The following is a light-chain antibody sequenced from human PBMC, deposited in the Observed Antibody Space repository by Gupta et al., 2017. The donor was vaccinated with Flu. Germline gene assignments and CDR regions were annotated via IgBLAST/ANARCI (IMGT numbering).Light chain of an antibody. V-gene: IGLV1-40*01. CDR2: GNS. Sequence: QSVLTQPHSVSGVPGQRVTISCTGSSSNIGAGYDVHWYQQLPGTAPKLLIYGNSNRPSGVPDRFSGSKSGTSASLAITGLQAEDEADYYCQSYDSSLSGVVFGGGTKLTVL. CDR3: QSYDSSLSGVV. CDR1: SSNIGAGYD. J-gene: IGLJ2*01.